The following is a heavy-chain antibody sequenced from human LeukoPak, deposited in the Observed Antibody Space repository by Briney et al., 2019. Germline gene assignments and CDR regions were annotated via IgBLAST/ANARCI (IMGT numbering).Heavy chain of an antibody. V-gene: IGHV3-7*01. D-gene: IGHD4-17*01. Sequence: GGSLRLSCAASGFTFSSYWVSWVRQAPGRGLEWVANIKQDGSEKYYVDSVKGRFTISRDNAKNSLYLQMNSLRAEDTAVYYCARDDYGDYWGQGTLVTV. J-gene: IGHJ4*02. CDR2: IKQDGSEK. CDR3: ARDDYGDY. CDR1: GFTFSSYW.